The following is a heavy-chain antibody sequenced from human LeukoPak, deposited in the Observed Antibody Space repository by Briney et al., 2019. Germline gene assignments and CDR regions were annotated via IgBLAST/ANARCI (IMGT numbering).Heavy chain of an antibody. D-gene: IGHD5-12*01. V-gene: IGHV4-59*01. J-gene: IGHJ4*02. CDR2: IYYSGST. CDR3: ARGGGYSGYDPYYFDY. CDR1: GGSISSYY. Sequence: SETLSLTCTVSGGSISSYYWSWIRQPPGKGLEWIGYIYYSGSTNYNPSLKSRVTISVDTSKNQFSLKLSSVTAADTAVYYCARGGGYSGYDPYYFDYWGQGTLVTVSP.